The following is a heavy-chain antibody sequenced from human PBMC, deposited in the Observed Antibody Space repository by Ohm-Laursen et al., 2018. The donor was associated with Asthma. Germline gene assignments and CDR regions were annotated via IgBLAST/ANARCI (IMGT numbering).Heavy chain of an antibody. CDR2: IRSKANSYAT. CDR3: TTLRGNYYYGMDV. D-gene: IGHD5-24*01. V-gene: IGHV3-73*01. Sequence: SLRLSCTASGFTFSGSAMHWVRQASGKGLEWVGGIRSKANSYATAYAASVKGRFTISRDDSKNTAYLQMNSLKTEDTAVYYCTTLRGNYYYGMDVWGQGTTVTVSS. J-gene: IGHJ6*02. CDR1: GFTFSGSA.